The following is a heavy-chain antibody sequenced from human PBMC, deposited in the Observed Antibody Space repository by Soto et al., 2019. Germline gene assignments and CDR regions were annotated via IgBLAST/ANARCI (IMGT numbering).Heavy chain of an antibody. CDR1: GFTFDDYA. Sequence: GGSLGLSCAASGFTFDDYAMHWVRQAPGKGLEWVSGISWNSRSIGYADSVKGRFTISRDNAKNSLYLQMNSLRAEDTALYYCAKDYGSSWTNFDYWGQGTLVTVS. CDR2: ISWNSRSI. CDR3: AKDYGSSWTNFDY. J-gene: IGHJ4*02. D-gene: IGHD6-13*01. V-gene: IGHV3-9*01.